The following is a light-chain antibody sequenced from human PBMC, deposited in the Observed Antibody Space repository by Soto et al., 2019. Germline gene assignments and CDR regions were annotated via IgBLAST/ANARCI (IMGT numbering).Light chain of an antibody. CDR2: EVS. J-gene: IGLJ1*01. V-gene: IGLV2-8*01. Sequence: QSALTQPPSASGSPGQSVTISCTGTSSDVGVSNYVSWYQQHPGTPPKLVIYEVSKRPSGVPDRFSGSKSGNTASLTVSGLQAEDEADYYCSSYAGSDNLVFGAGTKLTVL. CDR1: SSDVGVSNY. CDR3: SSYAGSDNLV.